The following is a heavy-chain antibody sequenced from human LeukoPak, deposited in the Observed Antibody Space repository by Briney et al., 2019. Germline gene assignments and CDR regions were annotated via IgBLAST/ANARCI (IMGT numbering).Heavy chain of an antibody. D-gene: IGHD3/OR15-3a*01. CDR2: ITCDGGTT. CDR1: GFTFEDYA. Sequence: GGSLRLSCEASGFTFEDYAMHWVRQAPGKGLEWISLITCDGGTTYYADSVRGRFTISRGNNKNSLYLQMNSLSPEDTALYYCAKDRAPFRGTYLDHWGQGTLVTVSS. CDR3: AKDRAPFRGTYLDH. V-gene: IGHV3-43D*03. J-gene: IGHJ4*02.